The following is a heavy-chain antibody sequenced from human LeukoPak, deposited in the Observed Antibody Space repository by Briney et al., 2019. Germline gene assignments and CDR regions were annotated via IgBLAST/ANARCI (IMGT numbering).Heavy chain of an antibody. CDR2: VYYSGST. D-gene: IGHD3-22*01. CDR1: GGSMSSGSYY. Sequence: SETLSLTRTVSGGSMSSGSYYWGWIRQPPGKGLEWIGSVYYSGSTHYNPSFKSRVTISVDMSKNQFSLKLSSVTAADTAVYYCARRDSGSAYYVFIYWGQGTLVTVSS. V-gene: IGHV4-39*01. J-gene: IGHJ4*02. CDR3: ARRDSGSAYYVFIY.